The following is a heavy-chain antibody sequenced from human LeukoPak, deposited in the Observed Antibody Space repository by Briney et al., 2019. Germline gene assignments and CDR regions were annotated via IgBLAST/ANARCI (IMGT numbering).Heavy chain of an antibody. Sequence: WIRQPPGKGLEWLGRVKSKSDGGTTDYAAPVKGRFTISRDDSKSTVYLQMDSLKTDDTAVYYCTTLGANGPWGQGTLVTVSS. CDR2: VKSKSDGGTT. D-gene: IGHD1-26*01. CDR3: TTLGANGP. V-gene: IGHV3-15*01. J-gene: IGHJ5*02.